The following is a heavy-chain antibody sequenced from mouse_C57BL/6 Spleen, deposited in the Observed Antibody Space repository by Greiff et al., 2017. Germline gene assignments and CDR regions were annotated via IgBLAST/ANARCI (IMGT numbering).Heavy chain of an antibody. D-gene: IGHD3-2*02. CDR2: FHPYNDDT. Sequence: QVQLQQSGAELVKPGASVKLSCKASGYTFTTYPIEWMKQNHGKSLEWIGNFHPYNDDTKYNEKFKGKATLTVEKSSSTVYLELSRLTSADSAVYDCAKSTAHALCAYWGQGTLVTVSA. CDR3: AKSTAHALCAY. V-gene: IGHV1-47*01. J-gene: IGHJ3*01. CDR1: GYTFTTYP.